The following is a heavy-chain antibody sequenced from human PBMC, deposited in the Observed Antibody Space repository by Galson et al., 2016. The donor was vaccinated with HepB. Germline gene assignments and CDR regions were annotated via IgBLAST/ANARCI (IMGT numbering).Heavy chain of an antibody. CDR1: GGSVRSGGFY. Sequence: TLSLTCAVSGGSVRSGGFYWNWVRHHPGKGLEWIGYIGYSGDHLYNPSLKGRVVISLEASTNRFYLKLTSVTVADTAVYFCARASHYNILTGLDTWGQGTLLSVSS. D-gene: IGHD3-9*01. CDR3: ARASHYNILTGLDT. J-gene: IGHJ5*02. CDR2: IGYSGDH. V-gene: IGHV4-31*11.